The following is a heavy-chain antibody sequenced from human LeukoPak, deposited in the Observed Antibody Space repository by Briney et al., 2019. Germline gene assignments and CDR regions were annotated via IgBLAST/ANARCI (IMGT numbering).Heavy chain of an antibody. D-gene: IGHD5-24*01. CDR3: ARDYKYAFDN. CDR2: IGIDSGNT. Sequence: GGSLRLSCAASGFTFSDYSMNWVRQAPGKGLEWISYIGIDSGNTNYADSVKGRFTISGDKARNSLYLQMNSLRVEDTAVYYCARDYKYAFDNWGQGTLVTVSS. V-gene: IGHV3-48*01. CDR1: GFTFSDYS. J-gene: IGHJ4*02.